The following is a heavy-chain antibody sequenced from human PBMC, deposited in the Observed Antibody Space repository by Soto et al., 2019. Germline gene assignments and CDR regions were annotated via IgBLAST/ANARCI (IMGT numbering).Heavy chain of an antibody. CDR3: ARGGYIWGAYRYYFDY. D-gene: IGHD3-16*02. CDR1: GGSISSYY. CDR2: IFYSGST. J-gene: IGHJ4*02. Sequence: QVQLQESGPGLVKSSETLSLTCTVSGGSISSYYWSWIRQPPGKGLEWIGYIFYSGSTNYNPSLKSRVTISVDTSKTQFALKLSSVTAADTAVYYCARGGYIWGAYRYYFDYWGQGTLVTVSS. V-gene: IGHV4-59*01.